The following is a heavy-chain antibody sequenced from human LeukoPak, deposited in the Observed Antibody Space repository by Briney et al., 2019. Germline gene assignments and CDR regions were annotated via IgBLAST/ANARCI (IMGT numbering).Heavy chain of an antibody. CDR1: GFAITDHH. Sequence: PGGSLRLSCAASGFAITDHHMDWVRQAPGKGMEWVGRSQTTKPNSCTTEYAASVKGRVTISRDDSKNSLYLQLNSLKTEDTAVYYCVRVATTSSGWYHFDNWGQGTLVTVSS. CDR3: VRVATTSSGWYHFDN. J-gene: IGHJ4*02. CDR2: SQTTKPNSCTT. V-gene: IGHV3-72*01. D-gene: IGHD6-13*01.